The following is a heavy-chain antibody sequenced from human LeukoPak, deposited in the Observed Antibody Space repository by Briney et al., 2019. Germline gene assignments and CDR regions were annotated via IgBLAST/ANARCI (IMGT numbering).Heavy chain of an antibody. Sequence: GASVKVSCKASGYTFNGYYIHWVRQAPGQGLEWMGWINPNSGGTNYAQKFQGRVTMTRDTSISTAYMELSSLRSEDTAVYYCARGHRQQQWERRGSNWFDPWGQGTLVTVSS. J-gene: IGHJ5*02. CDR2: INPNSGGT. D-gene: IGHD1-26*01. CDR3: ARGHRQQQWERRGSNWFDP. V-gene: IGHV1-2*02. CDR1: GYTFNGYY.